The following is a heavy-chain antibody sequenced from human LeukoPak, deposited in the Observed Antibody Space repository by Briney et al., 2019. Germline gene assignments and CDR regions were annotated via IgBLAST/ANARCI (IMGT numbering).Heavy chain of an antibody. CDR3: ARARRYRSSWYHDY. CDR2: ITTSIDII. V-gene: IGHV3-48*02. CDR1: GFTLSSYN. D-gene: IGHD6-13*01. J-gene: IGHJ4*02. Sequence: TGGSLRLSCAASGFTLSSYNMNWVRQAPGKGLEWISYITTSIDIISYADSVKGRFTISRDNAKNSLYLQMDSLRDEDTAVYYCARARRYRSSWYHDYWGQGSLVTVSS.